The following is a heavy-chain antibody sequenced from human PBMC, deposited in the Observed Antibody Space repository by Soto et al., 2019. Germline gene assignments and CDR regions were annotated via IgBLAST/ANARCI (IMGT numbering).Heavy chain of an antibody. V-gene: IGHV3-33*01. CDR1: GFTFSSYG. CDR3: ATTGPY. J-gene: IGHJ4*02. Sequence: QVQLVESGGGVVQPGRSLRLSCAASGFTFSSYGMHWVPQAPGKGLEWVAVIWFDGSNKFYADSVKGRFTISRDKSKNTVSLQMNSLRDEDSAAYSCATTGPYWGEGTLVNVSS. CDR2: IWFDGSNK.